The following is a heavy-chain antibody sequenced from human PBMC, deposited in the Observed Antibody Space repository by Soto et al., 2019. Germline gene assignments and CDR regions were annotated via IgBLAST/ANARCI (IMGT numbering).Heavy chain of an antibody. CDR3: ARVSSVGAPFWFDP. V-gene: IGHV4-31*03. J-gene: IGHJ5*02. D-gene: IGHD1-26*01. CDR2: IYYSGST. Sequence: PSETLSLTCTVSGGSISSGGYYWSWIRQHPGKGLEWIGYIYYSGSTYYNPSLKSRVTISVDTSKNQFSLKLSSVTAADTAVYYCARVSSVGAPFWFDPWGQGTRATVSS. CDR1: GGSISSGGYY.